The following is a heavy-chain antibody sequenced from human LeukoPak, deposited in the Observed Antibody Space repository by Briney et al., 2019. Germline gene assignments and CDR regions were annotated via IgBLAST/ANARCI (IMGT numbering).Heavy chain of an antibody. CDR1: GASISSGGYY. Sequence: SETLSLTCTVSGASISSGGYYWSWIRQHPGKGLEWIGYIYYSGSTYYNPSLRSRLTISVDTFKNQFSLKLTSVTAADTAEYYCARDRGYFDSALGYFDYWGQGTLVTVSS. CDR2: IYYSGST. V-gene: IGHV4-31*03. J-gene: IGHJ4*02. D-gene: IGHD3-22*01. CDR3: ARDRGYFDSALGYFDY.